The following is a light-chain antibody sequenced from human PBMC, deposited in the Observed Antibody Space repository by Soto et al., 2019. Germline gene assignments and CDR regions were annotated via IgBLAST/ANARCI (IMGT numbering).Light chain of an antibody. CDR1: QRISSN. V-gene: IGKV3-15*01. J-gene: IGKJ4*01. Sequence: EIVMTQSPATLSVSPGERATLSCRASQRISSNLAWYQHKPGQAPRLLIFGASTRATGIPARFSGSGSETEFTLTISRLEPEDFAVYYCQQYGSSRTFGGGTKVEIK. CDR2: GAS. CDR3: QQYGSSRT.